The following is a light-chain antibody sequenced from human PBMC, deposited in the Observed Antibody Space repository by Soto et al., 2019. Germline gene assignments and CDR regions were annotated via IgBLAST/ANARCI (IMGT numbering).Light chain of an antibody. CDR3: QQYGSSPRT. Sequence: EIVLTQSPGTLSLSPGERATLSCRASQSVSSSYLAWYQQKPDQAPRLLIYGASSRATGIPDRFSGSGSGTEFTLTISRLEPEDFAVYYCQQYGSSPRTFGQGTKVEIK. CDR1: QSVSSSY. V-gene: IGKV3-20*01. CDR2: GAS. J-gene: IGKJ1*01.